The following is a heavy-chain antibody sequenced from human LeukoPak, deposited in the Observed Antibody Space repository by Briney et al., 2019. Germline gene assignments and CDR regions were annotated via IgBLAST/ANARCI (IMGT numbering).Heavy chain of an antibody. V-gene: IGHV3-23*01. CDR1: GFTFSGYA. D-gene: IGHD3-3*01. Sequence: GGSLRLSCAASGFTFSGYAMTWVRQAPGKGLEWVSAISGNSAGTHYADSVKGRFTISRDNSKNTLYLQMNSLRAEDTAVYYCAKGYDFWSGGIDYWGQGTLVTVSS. CDR3: AKGYDFWSGGIDY. J-gene: IGHJ4*02. CDR2: ISGNSAGT.